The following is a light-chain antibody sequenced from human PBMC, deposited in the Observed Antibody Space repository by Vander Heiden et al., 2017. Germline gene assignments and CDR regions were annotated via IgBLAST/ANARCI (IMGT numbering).Light chain of an antibody. CDR2: WAS. CDR3: QQYYSTPRT. Sequence: DIVMTPSPDPLAVSPGERATINCKSSQSVLYSSSNKNYLAWFQQKPGQPPKLLIYWASTRESGVPDRFSGGGSGTDFTLTISSLQAEDVAVYYCQQYYSTPRTFGQGTKVEIK. V-gene: IGKV4-1*01. J-gene: IGKJ1*01. CDR1: QSVLYSSSNKNY.